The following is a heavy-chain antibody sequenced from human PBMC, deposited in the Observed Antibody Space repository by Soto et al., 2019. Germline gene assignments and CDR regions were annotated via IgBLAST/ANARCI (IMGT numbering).Heavy chain of an antibody. CDR2: IIPVLGVE. V-gene: IGHV1-69*02. D-gene: IGHD1-1*01. CDR3: ASSTTGVYVFHD. Sequence: QVQLVQSGAEVKNPGSSVKVSCKASGDTFTRSVITWVRQVPGQRLEWMGRIIPVLGVENHAQNFQGRITLTADKSTGTAYPELSSLKPEETAIYYCASSTTGVYVFHDWGPGTLITVSS. J-gene: IGHJ4*02. CDR1: GDTFTRSV.